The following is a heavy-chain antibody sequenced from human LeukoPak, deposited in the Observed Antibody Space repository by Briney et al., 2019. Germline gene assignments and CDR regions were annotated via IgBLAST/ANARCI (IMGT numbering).Heavy chain of an antibody. CDR3: ARDTVGTHRKYCSSTSCYGNFDY. CDR2: ISAYNGNT. D-gene: IGHD2-2*01. J-gene: IGHJ4*02. CDR1: GYTFTSYG. Sequence: ASVKVSCKASGYTFTSYGISWVRQAPGQGLEWMGWISAYNGNTNYAQKLQGRVTMTTDTSTSTAYMELRSLRSDDTAVYYCARDTVGTHRKYCSSTSCYGNFDYWGQGTLVTVSP. V-gene: IGHV1-18*01.